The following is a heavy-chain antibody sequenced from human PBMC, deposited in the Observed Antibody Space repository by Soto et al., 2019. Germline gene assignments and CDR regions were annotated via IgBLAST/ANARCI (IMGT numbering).Heavy chain of an antibody. CDR2: IWYDGEEK. CDR1: GFTFSSYG. D-gene: IGHD3-16*01. CDR3: AGGGGVTRPVGYYYYYGMDV. J-gene: IGHJ6*02. Sequence: LRLSCAASGFTFSSYGMDWVRQAPGKGLEWVAIIWYDGEEKYYADSVKGRFTISRDNSKNTLYLQMNSLRSEDTAVYYCAGGGGVTRPVGYYYYYGMDVWGQGTTVTVSS. V-gene: IGHV3-30*02.